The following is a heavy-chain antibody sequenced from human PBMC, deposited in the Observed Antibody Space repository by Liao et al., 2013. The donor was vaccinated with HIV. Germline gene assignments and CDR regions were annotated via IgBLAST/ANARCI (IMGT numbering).Heavy chain of an antibody. V-gene: IGHV4-4*07. D-gene: IGHD3-3*01. Sequence: QVQLQESGPGLVKPSETLSLTCSVSGGPITNYYWSWVRQPAGKGLEWIGRIYKSGSSQYNSSLKSRVTMSLDTSKNQIFLKLRSVTAADTAVYYCASREFWSGLIRDNFDIWGQGSLVTVST. CDR1: GGPITNYY. CDR2: IYKSGSS. J-gene: IGHJ4*02. CDR3: ASREFWSGLIRDNFDI.